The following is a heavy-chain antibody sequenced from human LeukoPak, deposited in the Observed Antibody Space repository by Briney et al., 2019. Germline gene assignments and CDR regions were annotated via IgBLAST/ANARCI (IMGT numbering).Heavy chain of an antibody. V-gene: IGHV3-30*18. Sequence: GGSLRLSYAAPGFTFSSYGMHWVRQAPGKGLEWVAVISYDASNKYYTDSVKGRFTISRDNSKNTLYLQMNSLRAEDTAVYYCAKDPDPYQLVPGGYYGMDVWGQGTTVTVSS. CDR1: GFTFSSYG. D-gene: IGHD2-2*01. CDR3: AKDPDPYQLVPGGYYGMDV. CDR2: ISYDASNK. J-gene: IGHJ6*02.